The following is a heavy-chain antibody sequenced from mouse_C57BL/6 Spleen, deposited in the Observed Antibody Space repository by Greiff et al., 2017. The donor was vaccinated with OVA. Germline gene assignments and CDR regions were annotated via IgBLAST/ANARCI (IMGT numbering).Heavy chain of an antibody. D-gene: IGHD1-1*01. CDR2: ISAGGSYT. J-gene: IGHJ3*01. CDR3: AGDSTRVVATGAWFAY. Sequence: EVQGVESGGGLVKPGGSLKLSCAASGFTFSSYAMSWVRQTPEKRLEWVATISAGGSYTYYTDNVKGRFTISRDNAMNNLYLQMSQLESEDTAMYDCAGDSTRVVATGAWFAYWGQGTLVTVSA. CDR1: GFTFSSYA. V-gene: IGHV5-4*01.